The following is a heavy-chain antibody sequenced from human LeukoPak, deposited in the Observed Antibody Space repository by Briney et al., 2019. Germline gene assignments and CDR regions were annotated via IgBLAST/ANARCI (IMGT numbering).Heavy chain of an antibody. J-gene: IGHJ4*02. Sequence: GESLKISCKGSGYSFTSCWIGWVRHMPGKGLEWMGIIYPGDSDTRYSPSFQGQVTISADKSISTAYLQWSSMKASDTAMYYCGRVSDGSGYYGDYWGQGTLVTVSS. CDR3: GRVSDGSGYYGDY. D-gene: IGHD3-22*01. V-gene: IGHV5-51*01. CDR1: GYSFTSCW. CDR2: IYPGDSDT.